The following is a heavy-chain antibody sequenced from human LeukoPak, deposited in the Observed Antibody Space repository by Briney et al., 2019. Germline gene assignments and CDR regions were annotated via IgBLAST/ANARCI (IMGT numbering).Heavy chain of an antibody. J-gene: IGHJ4*02. Sequence: PGGPLNPSWEAPGFTFSSFARPWVRQAQGKGLDWVAVIWYDGSNKYYADSVKGRFTISRDNSKNTLYLQMNSLRAEDTAVYYCARGPMVRGVGYYFDYWGQGTLVTVSS. CDR3: ARGPMVRGVGYYFDY. CDR2: IWYDGSNK. CDR1: GFTFSSFA. D-gene: IGHD3-10*01. V-gene: IGHV3-33*01.